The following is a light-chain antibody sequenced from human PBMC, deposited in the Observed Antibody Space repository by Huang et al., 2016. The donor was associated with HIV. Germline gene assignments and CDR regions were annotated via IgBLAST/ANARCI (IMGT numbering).Light chain of an antibody. V-gene: IGKV1-9*01. Sequence: IQLTQSPPSVSASVGDSVTFTCRASHDITTFLAWYQQKPGKAPQLLISGASTLQSEVPSRFRGSGSGTDFTLTSSSLQPEDVATYYCQQLTTYPITFGPGSRLEVK. CDR3: QQLTTYPIT. J-gene: IGKJ5*01. CDR1: HDITTF. CDR2: GAS.